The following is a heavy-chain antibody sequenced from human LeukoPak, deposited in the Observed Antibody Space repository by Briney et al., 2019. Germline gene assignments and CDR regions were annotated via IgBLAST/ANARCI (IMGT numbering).Heavy chain of an antibody. V-gene: IGHV1-2*02. CDR1: GYTFTGYY. D-gene: IGHD3-22*01. CDR2: INPNSGGT. Sequence: EASVKVSCKASGYTFTGYYMHWVRQAPGQGLEWMGWINPNSGGTNCAQKFQGRVTMTRDTSISTAYMELSRLRSDDTAVYYCARDWYYYDSSGYYPLGYWGQGTLVTVSS. CDR3: ARDWYYYDSSGYYPLGY. J-gene: IGHJ4*02.